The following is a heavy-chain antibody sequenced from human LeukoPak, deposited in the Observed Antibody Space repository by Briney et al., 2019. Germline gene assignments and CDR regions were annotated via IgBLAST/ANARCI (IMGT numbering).Heavy chain of an antibody. J-gene: IGHJ5*02. V-gene: IGHV1-69*13. Sequence: SVKVSCKASGYTFTSYGISWVRQAPGQGLEWMGGIIPIFGTANYAQKFQGRVTITADESTSTAYMELSSLRSEDTAVYYCARAGYSRIQLWGFDPWGQGTLVTVSS. CDR1: GYTFTSYG. D-gene: IGHD5-18*01. CDR3: ARAGYSRIQLWGFDP. CDR2: IIPIFGTA.